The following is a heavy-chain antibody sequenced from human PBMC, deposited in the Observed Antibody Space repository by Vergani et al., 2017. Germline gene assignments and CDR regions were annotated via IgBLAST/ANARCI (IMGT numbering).Heavy chain of an antibody. CDR2: IYYSGST. Sequence: QVQLQESGPGLVKPSQTLSLTCTVSGGSISSGDYYWSWIRQPPGKGLEWIGYIYYSGSTYYNPSLKSRVTISVDTSKSQFSLKLSSVTAADTAVYYCARGWRSGYANWDYFDYWGQGTLVTVSS. CDR3: ARGWRSGYANWDYFDY. V-gene: IGHV4-30-4*01. J-gene: IGHJ4*02. CDR1: GGSISSGDYY. D-gene: IGHD5-12*01.